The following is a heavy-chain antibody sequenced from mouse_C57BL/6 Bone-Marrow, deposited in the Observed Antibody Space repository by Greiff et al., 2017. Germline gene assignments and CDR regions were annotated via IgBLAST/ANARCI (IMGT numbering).Heavy chain of an antibody. CDR1: GFTFSDYG. V-gene: IGHV5-17*01. CDR3: ARRPLMDY. CDR2: ISSGSSTI. Sequence: DVQLQESGGGLVKPGGSLKLSCAASGFTFSDYGMHWVRQAPEKGLEWVAYISSGSSTIYYADTVKGRFTISRDNAKNTLFLQMTSLRSEDTAMYYCARRPLMDYWGQGTSVTVSS. J-gene: IGHJ4*01.